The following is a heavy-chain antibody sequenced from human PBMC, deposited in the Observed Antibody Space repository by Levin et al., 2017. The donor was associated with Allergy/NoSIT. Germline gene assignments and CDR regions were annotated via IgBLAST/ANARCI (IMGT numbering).Heavy chain of an antibody. CDR3: ARVTYYFDSSGSQLSSFDY. CDR1: GFTFSDYY. J-gene: IGHJ4*02. Sequence: KSGGSLRLSCAASGFTFSDYYMNWVRQAPGEGLEWVSSISSSCTIYYADSVKGRFTISRDNAKNSLYLQMNSLRAEDTAVYFCARVTYYFDSSGSQLSSFDYWGQGTLVTVSS. D-gene: IGHD3-22*01. CDR2: ISSSCTI. V-gene: IGHV3-69-1*01.